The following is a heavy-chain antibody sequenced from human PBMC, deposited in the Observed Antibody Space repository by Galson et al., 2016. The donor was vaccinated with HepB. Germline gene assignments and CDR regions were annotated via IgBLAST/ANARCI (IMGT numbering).Heavy chain of an antibody. CDR2: IWFDGRNE. Sequence: SLRLSCAASGFTFRNNGMHWVRQAPGKGLEWVAFIWFDGRNENHAESVRGRLSISRDNSKNILYLQMDSLRAEDTAVYFCARDRRVRQKWNNAWAPDYPMDVWGKGTTVTVSS. CDR3: ARDRRVRQKWNNAWAPDYPMDV. V-gene: IGHV3-33*01. D-gene: IGHD1/OR15-1a*01. J-gene: IGHJ6*04. CDR1: GFTFRNNG.